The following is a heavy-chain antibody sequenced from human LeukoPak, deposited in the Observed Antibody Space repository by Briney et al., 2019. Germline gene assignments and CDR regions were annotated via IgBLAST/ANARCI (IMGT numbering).Heavy chain of an antibody. J-gene: IGHJ4*02. CDR3: ARRCRSTSCYHY. D-gene: IGHD2-2*01. Sequence: PSETLSLTCSVSGGSISGSGYYWAWLRQPPGKGLEWIVNIYDSRNTYYNPSLKSRVTISVDTSRNQFSLELNSVTAADTAVYFCARRCRSTSCYHYWGQGTLVTVSS. CDR1: GGSISGSGYY. V-gene: IGHV4-39*01. CDR2: IYDSRNT.